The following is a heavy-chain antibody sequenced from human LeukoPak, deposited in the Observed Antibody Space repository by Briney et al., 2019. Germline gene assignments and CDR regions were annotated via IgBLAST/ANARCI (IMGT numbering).Heavy chain of an antibody. V-gene: IGHV1-69*04. J-gene: IGHJ6*02. Sequence: SVKVSCKASGGTFSSYAISCVRQAPGQGLEWMGRIIPILGIANYAQKFQGRVTITADKSTSTAYMELSSLRSEDTAVYYCARSAGGSYGMDVWGQGTTVTVSS. CDR2: IIPILGIA. CDR1: GGTFSSYA. D-gene: IGHD6-25*01. CDR3: ARSAGGSYGMDV.